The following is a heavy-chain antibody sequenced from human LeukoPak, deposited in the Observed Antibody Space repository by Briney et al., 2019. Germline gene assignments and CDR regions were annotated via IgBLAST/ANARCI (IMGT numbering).Heavy chain of an antibody. V-gene: IGHV4-59*01. CDR2: IYYSGST. Sequence: PSETLSLTCTVSGGSISGYYWTWIRQPPGKGLEWIGYIYYSGSTNYKPSLKSRVTISVEKSKNQFSLKLSSVTAADTAVYYCARGYYSSSWAFGYYYYMDVWGKGTTVTVSS. D-gene: IGHD6-6*01. CDR1: GGSISGYY. CDR3: ARGYYSSSWAFGYYYYMDV. J-gene: IGHJ6*03.